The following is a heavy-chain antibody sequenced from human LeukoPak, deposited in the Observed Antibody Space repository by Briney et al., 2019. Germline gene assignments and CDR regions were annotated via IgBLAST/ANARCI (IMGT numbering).Heavy chain of an antibody. D-gene: IGHD3-10*01. V-gene: IGHV4-39*01. J-gene: IGHJ6*02. Sequence: SETLSLTCIVSGGSISSSSYYWGWIRQPPGKGLEWIGSIYYSGSTYYNPSLKSRVTISVDTSKNQFSLKLSSVTAADTAVYYCARHYGSGSHYYYGMDVWGQGTTVTVSS. CDR2: IYYSGST. CDR3: ARHYGSGSHYYYGMDV. CDR1: GGSISSSSYY.